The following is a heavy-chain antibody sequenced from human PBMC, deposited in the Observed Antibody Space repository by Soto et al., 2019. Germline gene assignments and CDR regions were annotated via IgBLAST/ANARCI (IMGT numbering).Heavy chain of an antibody. CDR3: ARSSITMGHGYYYGMDV. CDR2: IYYSGST. V-gene: IGHV4-39*01. Sequence: KSSETLSRTCTVSGGSISSSIYYWGWIRQPPGKGLEWIGSIYYSGSTYYNPSLKSRVTISVDTSKNQFSLKLSSVTAADTAVYYCARSSITMGHGYYYGMDVWGQGTTVTVSS. CDR1: GGSISSSIYY. D-gene: IGHD3-10*01. J-gene: IGHJ6*02.